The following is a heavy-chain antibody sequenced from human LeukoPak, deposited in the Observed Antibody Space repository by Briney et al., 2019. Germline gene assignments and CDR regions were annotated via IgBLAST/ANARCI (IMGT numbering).Heavy chain of an antibody. CDR2: ISGDADVT. D-gene: IGHD2-8*01. Sequence: GGSLRLSCVASGFSFSDSVMSWVRQAPGKGLEWLSAISGDADVTYYAASVKGRFTISRDNSWNTVYLQMNSLRAEDTATYYYAKVGYCSNNCFRTHDYWGQGALVTVSS. J-gene: IGHJ4*02. CDR1: GFSFSDSV. CDR3: AKVGYCSNNCFRTHDY. V-gene: IGHV3-23*01.